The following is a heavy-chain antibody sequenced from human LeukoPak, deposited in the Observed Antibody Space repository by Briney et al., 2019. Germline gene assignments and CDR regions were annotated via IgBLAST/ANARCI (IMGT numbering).Heavy chain of an antibody. CDR2: INHSGST. CDR3: ARGRPDYSNFPTRGYYYYYYMDV. V-gene: IGHV4-34*01. J-gene: IGHJ6*03. Sequence: SETLSLTCAVYGGSFSGYYWSWIRQPPGKGLEWIGEINHSGSTNYNPSLKSRVTISVDTSKNQFSLKLSSVTAADTAVYYCARGRPDYSNFPTRGYYYYYYMDVWGKGTKVTVSS. CDR1: GGSFSGYY. D-gene: IGHD4-11*01.